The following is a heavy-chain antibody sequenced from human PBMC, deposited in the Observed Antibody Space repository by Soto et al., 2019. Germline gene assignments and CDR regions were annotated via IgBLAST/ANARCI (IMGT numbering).Heavy chain of an antibody. Sequence: SQTLSLTCAISGDRVSSNSAAWDWIRQSPSRGLEWLGRTYFKSKWYNDYAVSVESRITINPDTSKNHFSLHLNSVTPEDAAMYFCAREVDDGPNWLDPWGQGTLVTVS. CDR1: GDRVSSNSAA. J-gene: IGHJ5*02. D-gene: IGHD1-1*01. CDR3: AREVDDGPNWLDP. CDR2: TYFKSKWYN. V-gene: IGHV6-1*01.